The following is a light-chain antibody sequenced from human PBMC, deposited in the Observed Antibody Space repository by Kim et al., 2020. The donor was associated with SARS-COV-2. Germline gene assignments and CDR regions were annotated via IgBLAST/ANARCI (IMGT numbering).Light chain of an antibody. Sequence: DIQMTQSPSSLSASVGDRVTMTCRSSQKIAGFVSWYQVKPGKAPRLLIFTASTLQAGVPSRFTGSGSGADFTLTISSLQAEDCAIYYCQQTYDPPLTFGGGTKVDNK. J-gene: IGKJ4*01. CDR3: QQTYDPPLT. CDR1: QKIAGF. V-gene: IGKV1-39*01. CDR2: TAS.